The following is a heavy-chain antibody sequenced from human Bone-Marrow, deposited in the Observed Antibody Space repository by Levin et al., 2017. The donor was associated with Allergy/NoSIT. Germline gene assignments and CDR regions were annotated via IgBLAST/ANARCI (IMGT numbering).Heavy chain of an antibody. CDR2: VSFDGDRQ. CDR1: GFTFNDYS. J-gene: IGHJ6*02. Sequence: GGSLRLSCVASGFTFNDYSIFWVRQPPGKGLEWMAVVSFDGDRQFYGDSAKGRFTISRDDSKNTVFLQMDSVRLEDTAVYYCAKVRRTYYDYYSLDVWGQGTTVAISS. CDR3: AKVRRTYYDYYSLDV. V-gene: IGHV3-30*18.